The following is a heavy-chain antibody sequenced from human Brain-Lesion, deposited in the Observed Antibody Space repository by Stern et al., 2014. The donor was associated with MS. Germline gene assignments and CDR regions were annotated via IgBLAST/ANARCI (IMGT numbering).Heavy chain of an antibody. CDR1: GFHFSSYW. CDR3: ARGVGDY. Sequence: EVQLLQSGGGLVQPGGSLRLSCAASGFHFSSYWMHWVRQFPEKGLFWVSQINRDGSDTSYADSVKGRFSISRDNIRNMLYLRMTSLRAEDTAVYYCARGVGDYWGQGARVTVSS. D-gene: IGHD3-16*01. J-gene: IGHJ4*02. V-gene: IGHV3-74*02. CDR2: INRDGSDT.